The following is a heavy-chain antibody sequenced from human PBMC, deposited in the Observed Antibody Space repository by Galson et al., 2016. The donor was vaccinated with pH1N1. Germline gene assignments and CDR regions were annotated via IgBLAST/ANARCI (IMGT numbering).Heavy chain of an antibody. CDR2: VSYSGST. D-gene: IGHD2-21*01. CDR1: GGSISSVNYY. Sequence: LSLTCTVSGGSISSVNYYWGWIRQPPGKGLEWIGSVSYSGSTYYNSSLKSRVTISADTSKNQFSLNLSSVTAADTAVYYCARYNAVVPHFDYWGQGTMVSVSS. CDR3: ARYNAVVPHFDY. V-gene: IGHV4-39*01. J-gene: IGHJ4*03.